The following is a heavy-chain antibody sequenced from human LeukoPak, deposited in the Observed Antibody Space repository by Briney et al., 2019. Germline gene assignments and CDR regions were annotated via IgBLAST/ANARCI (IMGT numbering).Heavy chain of an antibody. CDR2: ISSDGSRA. V-gene: IGHV3-74*01. CDR1: GFTLTSYE. J-gene: IGHJ4*02. Sequence: GGSLRLSCAASGFTLTSYEMHWVRQAPGKGLVWVSRISSDGSRAGYADSVKGRFTISRDNAKNTLHLQMNSLRAEDTAIYYCARELPREVTLDYWGQGTLVTVSS. D-gene: IGHD2-21*02. CDR3: ARELPREVTLDY.